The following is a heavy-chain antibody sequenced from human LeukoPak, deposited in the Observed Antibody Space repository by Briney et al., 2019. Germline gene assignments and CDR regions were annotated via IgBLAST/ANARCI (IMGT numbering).Heavy chain of an antibody. CDR3: ARDVGSIAVAGTVDY. Sequence: ASVKVSCKASGYTFTSYGISWVRQAPGQGLEWMGWISAYNGNTNYAQKLQGRVTMTTDTSTSTAYMELRSLRSDDTAVYYCARDVGSIAVAGTVDYWGQGTLVTVSS. J-gene: IGHJ4*02. CDR1: GYTFTSYG. CDR2: ISAYNGNT. D-gene: IGHD6-19*01. V-gene: IGHV1-18*01.